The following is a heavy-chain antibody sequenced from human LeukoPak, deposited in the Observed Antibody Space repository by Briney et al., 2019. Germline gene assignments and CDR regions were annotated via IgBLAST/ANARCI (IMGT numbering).Heavy chain of an antibody. CDR2: IYPGDSDT. V-gene: IGHV5-51*01. CDR1: GYSFTSYW. D-gene: IGHD6-13*01. CDR3: ARHSRIAGLWAFDI. J-gene: IGHJ3*02. Sequence: GESLKISCKGSGYSFTSYWIGCVRQMPGRGLEWMGIIYPGDSDTRYSPSFQGQVTISADKSISTAYLQWSSLKASDTAMYYCARHSRIAGLWAFDIWGQGTMVTVSS.